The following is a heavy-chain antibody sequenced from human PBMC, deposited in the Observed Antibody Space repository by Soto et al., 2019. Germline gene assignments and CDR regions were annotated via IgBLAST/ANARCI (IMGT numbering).Heavy chain of an antibody. CDR2: INAGNGNT. D-gene: IGHD3-16*02. J-gene: IGHJ4*02. V-gene: IGHV1-3*01. CDR1: GYTFTSYA. CDR3: ARDPYRSYPFDY. Sequence: ASVKVSCKASGYTFTSYAMHWVRQAPGQRLEWMGWINAGNGNTKYSQKFQGRVTITRDTSASTAYMELSSLRSEDTAVYYCARDPYRSYPFDYWGQGTLVTVSS.